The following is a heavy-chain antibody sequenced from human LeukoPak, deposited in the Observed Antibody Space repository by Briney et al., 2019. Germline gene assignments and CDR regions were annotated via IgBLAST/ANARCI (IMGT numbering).Heavy chain of an antibody. V-gene: IGHV4-34*01. D-gene: IGHD3-9*01. CDR1: GGSLSAYY. J-gene: IGHJ4*02. Sequence: TSETLSLTCAVYGGSLSAYYWSWIRQPPGKGLEWIGEINHSGSTNYNPSLKSRVTISVDTSKNQFSLKLSSVTAADTAVYYCARGLRYDILTGYYKNFDYWGQGTLVTVSS. CDR3: ARGLRYDILTGYYKNFDY. CDR2: INHSGST.